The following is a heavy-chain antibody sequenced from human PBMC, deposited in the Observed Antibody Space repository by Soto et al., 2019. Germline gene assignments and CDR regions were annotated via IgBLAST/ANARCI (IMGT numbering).Heavy chain of an antibody. J-gene: IGHJ4*02. CDR2: IKSKTEGGAI. CDR1: GVTFSDAW. CDR3: TTEPNYDILTGHRGGN. Sequence: EVQLVESGGDLVKPGGSLRLSCAASGVTFSDAWMSWVRQPPGRGLEWVGLIKSKTEGGAIDYAAPVIGRFTISRDDSNSTLFLQMNSLKTEDTAVYYCTTEPNYDILTGHRGGNWGQGTLVTVSS. D-gene: IGHD3-9*01. V-gene: IGHV3-15*01.